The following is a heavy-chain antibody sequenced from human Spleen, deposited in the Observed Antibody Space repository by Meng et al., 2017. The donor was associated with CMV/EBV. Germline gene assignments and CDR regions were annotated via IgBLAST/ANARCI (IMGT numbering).Heavy chain of an antibody. CDR1: GYTFTGYY. V-gene: IGHV1-2*02. D-gene: IGHD2-2*01. CDR2: INPNSGGT. J-gene: IGHJ6*02. Sequence: ASVKVSCKASGYTFTGYYMHWVRQAPGQGLEWMGWINPNSGGTNYAQKFQGRVTMTRDTSISTAYMELSRLRSDDTAVYYYARTADCSSTSCFTYYYYGMDVWGQGTTVTVSS. CDR3: ARTADCSSTSCFTYYYYGMDV.